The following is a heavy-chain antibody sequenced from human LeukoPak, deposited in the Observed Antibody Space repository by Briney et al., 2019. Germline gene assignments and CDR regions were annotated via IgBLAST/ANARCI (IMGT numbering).Heavy chain of an antibody. CDR3: AAEAAYYYDSRDAFDV. D-gene: IGHD3-22*01. CDR2: IVVGSGNT. V-gene: IGHV1-58*01. Sequence: GTSVKVSCKASGFTFTSSAVQWVRRARGQRLEWIGWIVVGSGNTNYAQKFQERVTITRDMSTSLVYMELSSLRSEDTAVYYCAAEAAYYYDSRDAFDVWGQGTMVTVSS. J-gene: IGHJ3*01. CDR1: GFTFTSSA.